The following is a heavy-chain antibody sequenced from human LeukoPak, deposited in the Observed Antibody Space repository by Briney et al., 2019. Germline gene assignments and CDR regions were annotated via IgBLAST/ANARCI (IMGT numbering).Heavy chain of an antibody. V-gene: IGHV1-2*02. CDR3: ALMPGGSLASDY. CDR1: EYTFSVYH. J-gene: IGHJ4*02. D-gene: IGHD2-2*01. Sequence: GPSVKVSCKASEYTFSVYHIHWVRHAPGQGLEWMAWINPDSGDTNYAQKFQGRVTMTRDTSISTAYMEVSSLRSDDTAVYYCALMPGGSLASDYWGQGTLVTVSS. CDR2: INPDSGDT.